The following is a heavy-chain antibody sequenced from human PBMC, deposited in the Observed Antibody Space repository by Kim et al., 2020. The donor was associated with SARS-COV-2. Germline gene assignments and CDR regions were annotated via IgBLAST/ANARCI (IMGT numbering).Heavy chain of an antibody. CDR2: IYYSGST. CDR1: GGSISSGGYY. Sequence: SETLSLTCTVSGGSISSGGYYWSRIRQHPGKGLEWIGYIYYSGSTYYNPSLKSRVTISVDTSKNQFSLKLSSVTAADTAVYYCAGNYGSGSYYMTPDDYWGQGTLVTVSS. D-gene: IGHD3-10*01. CDR3: AGNYGSGSYYMTPDDY. J-gene: IGHJ4*02. V-gene: IGHV4-31*03.